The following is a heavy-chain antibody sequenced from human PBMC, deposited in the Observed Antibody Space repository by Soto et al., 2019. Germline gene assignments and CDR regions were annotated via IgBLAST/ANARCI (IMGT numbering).Heavy chain of an antibody. Sequence: GGSLRLSCAASGFNVSSNYMNWVRQAPGKGLEWVSVIYAGGSTYYADSVKGRFTISRHNFENTFFLQMNSLRAEDTAVYYCARGIRFYAPFDSWGQGTLVTVSS. CDR1: GFNVSSNY. V-gene: IGHV3-53*04. D-gene: IGHD3-3*01. J-gene: IGHJ4*02. CDR2: IYAGGST. CDR3: ARGIRFYAPFDS.